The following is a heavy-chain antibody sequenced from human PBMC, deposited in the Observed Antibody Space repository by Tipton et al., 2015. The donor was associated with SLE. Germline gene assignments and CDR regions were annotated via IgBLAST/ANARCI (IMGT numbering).Heavy chain of an antibody. CDR2: IDQIGSA. V-gene: IGHV4-59*08. CDR3: ARHAYYFWRWFYHHVFDV. CDR1: GGYISGNY. Sequence: TLSLTCIVSGGYISGNYWSWIRQPPGKRLEWIGYIDQIGSANYNPSPQSRVTISVGKATTQFSLKLTSVTAADSAIYYCARHAYYFWRWFYHHVFDVWGQGTIITVSS. D-gene: IGHD3/OR15-3a*01. J-gene: IGHJ3*01.